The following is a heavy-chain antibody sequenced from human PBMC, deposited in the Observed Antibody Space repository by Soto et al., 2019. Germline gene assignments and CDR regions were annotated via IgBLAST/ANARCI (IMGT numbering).Heavy chain of an antibody. CDR1: GGSISSYY. D-gene: IGHD3-10*01. CDR3: ARHDYLGTPLDY. Sequence: PSETLSLTCTVSGGSISSYYWSLLRQPPGKGLEWIGYIYYSGSTNYNPSLKSRVTISVDTSKNQFSLKLSSVTAADTAVYYCARHDYLGTPLDYWGQGTLVTVSS. J-gene: IGHJ4*02. CDR2: IYYSGST. V-gene: IGHV4-59*08.